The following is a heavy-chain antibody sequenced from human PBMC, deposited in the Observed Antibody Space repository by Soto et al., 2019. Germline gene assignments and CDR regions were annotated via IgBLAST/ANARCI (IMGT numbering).Heavy chain of an antibody. J-gene: IGHJ6*02. D-gene: IGHD6-6*01. V-gene: IGHV3-7*03. CDR3: AREKEDDGSSSLRVYYGMDV. CDR2: INLDGSGI. CDR1: GFAFSNYW. Sequence: SLRLSCAASGFAFSNYWMYWARQAPGNGLEWVAIINLDGSGIYYADSVKGRFTISRDNARNSVFLQMNSLGADDTAVYYCAREKEDDGSSSLRVYYGMDVWGQGTTVTVS.